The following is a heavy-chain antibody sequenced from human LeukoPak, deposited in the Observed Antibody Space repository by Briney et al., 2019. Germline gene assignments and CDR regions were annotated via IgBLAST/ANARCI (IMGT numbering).Heavy chain of an antibody. V-gene: IGHV4-39*07. J-gene: IGHJ4*02. D-gene: IGHD2-15*01. CDR3: ASPLGYCSGGSCY. CDR1: GGSISSNVHY. CDR2: IYYSGNT. Sequence: PSETLSLTCTVSGGSISSNVHYWGWIRQPPGKGLEWIGSIYYSGNTYYNPSLKSRVIVSVDTSKNQFSLKLSSVTAADTAVYYCASPLGYCSGGSCYWGQGTLVTVSS.